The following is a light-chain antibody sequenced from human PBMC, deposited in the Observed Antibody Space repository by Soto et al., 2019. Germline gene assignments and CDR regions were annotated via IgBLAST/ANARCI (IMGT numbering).Light chain of an antibody. CDR1: SSDVGGYNY. CDR3: SSYAGSNNSYV. V-gene: IGLV2-8*01. CDR2: EVS. Sequence: QSALTQPASVSGSPGQSITISCTGISSDVGGYNYVSWYQQHPDKAPKLMIYEVSNRPSGVPDRFSGSKSGNTASLTVSGLQADDEADYYCSSYAGSNNSYVFGTGTKVTVL. J-gene: IGLJ1*01.